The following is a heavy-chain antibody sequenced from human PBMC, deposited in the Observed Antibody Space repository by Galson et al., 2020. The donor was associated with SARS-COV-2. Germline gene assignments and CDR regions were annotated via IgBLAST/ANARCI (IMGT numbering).Heavy chain of an antibody. D-gene: IGHD6-19*01. CDR3: ARPSFSMYTSAWDNYLQY. CDR2: INHDGRT. CDR1: GGSFSGYF. V-gene: IGHV4-34*01. J-gene: IGHJ1*01. Sequence: SQASETLSLTCGLSGGSFSGYFWSWIRQAPGKGLEWIGHINHDGRTHYNPSLENRVTISVDASKNQISLNMTSVTAADTAVYYCARPSFSMYTSAWDNYLQYWGPGTLVTVSS.